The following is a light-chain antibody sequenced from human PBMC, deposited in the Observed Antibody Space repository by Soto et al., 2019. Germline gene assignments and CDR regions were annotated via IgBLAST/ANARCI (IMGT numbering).Light chain of an antibody. CDR1: QSISGTF. Sequence: EIVLTQSPGTLSLSPGERATLSCRASQSISGTFLAWYQHKPGQAPRVLIYGASRRATGIPDRFSGSGSGTDFTLTISRQEPEDFALYYWQQYYSSWTFGQGTKVEMK. CDR3: QQYYSSWT. J-gene: IGKJ1*01. V-gene: IGKV3-20*01. CDR2: GAS.